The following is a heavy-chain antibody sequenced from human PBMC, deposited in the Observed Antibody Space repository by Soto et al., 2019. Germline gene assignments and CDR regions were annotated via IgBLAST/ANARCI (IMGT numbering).Heavy chain of an antibody. D-gene: IGHD6-13*01. J-gene: IGHJ4*02. CDR1: GYTFTNYA. CDR2: INAGNGNT. Sequence: ASVKVSCKASGYTFTNYATHWVRQAPGQRLEWMGWINAGNGNTKYSQKFQGRVTITRDTSASTAYMELSSLRSEDTAVYYCARVYSVNYLGYFDYWGQGALVTVSS. V-gene: IGHV1-3*01. CDR3: ARVYSVNYLGYFDY.